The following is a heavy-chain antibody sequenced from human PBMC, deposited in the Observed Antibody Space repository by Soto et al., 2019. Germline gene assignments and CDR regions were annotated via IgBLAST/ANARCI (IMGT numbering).Heavy chain of an antibody. CDR2: INSDGSST. V-gene: IGHV3-74*01. D-gene: IGHD3-22*01. CDR1: GFTFSSYL. CDR3: AREVYYDSSGFNWFDP. J-gene: IGHJ5*02. Sequence: GGSLRLSCAASGFTFSSYLMHWVRHAPGKGLVWVSRINSDGSSTSYADSVKGRFTISRDNAKNTLYLQMNSLRAEDTAVYYCAREVYYDSSGFNWFDPWGQGTLVTVS.